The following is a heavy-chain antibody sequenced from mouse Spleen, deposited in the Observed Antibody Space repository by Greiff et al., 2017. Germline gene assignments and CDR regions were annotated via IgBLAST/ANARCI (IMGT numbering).Heavy chain of an antibody. Sequence: QVQLKQSGAELVRPGTSVKVSCKASGYAFTNYLIEWVKQRPGQGLEWIGVINPGSGGTNYNEKFKGKATLTADKSSSTAYMQLSSLTSEDSAVYFCAREGITTVVAHWYFDVWGTGTTVTVSS. CDR3: AREGITTVVAHWYFDV. CDR1: GYAFTNYL. V-gene: IGHV1-54*01. J-gene: IGHJ1*03. CDR2: INPGSGGT. D-gene: IGHD1-1*01.